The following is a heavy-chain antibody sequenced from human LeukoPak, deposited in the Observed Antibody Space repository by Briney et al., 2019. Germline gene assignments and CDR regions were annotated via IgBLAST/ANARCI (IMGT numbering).Heavy chain of an antibody. V-gene: IGHV1-2*02. CDR2: INPNSGGT. CDR1: GGTFSSYA. D-gene: IGHD6-6*01. Sequence: ASVKVSCKASGGTFSSYAISWVRQAPGQGLEWMGWINPNSGGTNYAQKFQGRVTMTRDTSISTAYMELSRLRSDDTAVYYCARTAARGEYYYYYMDVWGKGTTVTVSS. J-gene: IGHJ6*03. CDR3: ARTAARGEYYYYYMDV.